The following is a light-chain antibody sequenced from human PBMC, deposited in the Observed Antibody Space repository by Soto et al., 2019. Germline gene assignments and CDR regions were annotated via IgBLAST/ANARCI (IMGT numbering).Light chain of an antibody. V-gene: IGLV1-51*01. CDR3: GTWDSSLSAPNWV. CDR2: DNN. J-gene: IGLJ3*02. Sequence: QSVLTQPPSVSAAPGQKVTISCSGSISNIGKNYVSWYQQLPGTAPKVLIYDNNKRPSGIPDRFSGSKSGTSATLGITGLQTGDEADYYCGTWDSSLSAPNWVFGGVTKLTVL. CDR1: ISNIGKNY.